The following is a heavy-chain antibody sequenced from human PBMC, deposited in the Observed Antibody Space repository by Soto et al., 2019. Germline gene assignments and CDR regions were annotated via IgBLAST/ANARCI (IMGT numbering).Heavy chain of an antibody. Sequence: QVQLQESGPGLVKPSQTLSLTCTVSGGSISSGGYYWSWIRQHPGKGLGWIGYIYYSGSTYYNPSLKSRVTISVDTSKNQFSLKLSSVTAADTAVYYCARGARDIVVVPAAMWFDPWGQGTLVTVSS. CDR2: IYYSGST. CDR3: ARGARDIVVVPAAMWFDP. V-gene: IGHV4-31*03. CDR1: GGSISSGGYY. D-gene: IGHD2-2*01. J-gene: IGHJ5*02.